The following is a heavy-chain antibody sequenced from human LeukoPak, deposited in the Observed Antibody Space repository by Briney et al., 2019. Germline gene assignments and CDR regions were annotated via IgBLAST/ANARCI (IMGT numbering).Heavy chain of an antibody. CDR3: ARLRSYDFWSGYIY. CDR2: IYYSGST. V-gene: IGHV4-39*01. J-gene: IGHJ4*02. CDR1: GGSISSSSYY. Sequence: SETLSLTCTVSGGSISSSSYYWGWISQPPGKGLEWIGSIYYSGSTYYNPSLKSRVTISVDTSKNQFSLKLSSVTAADTAVYYCARLRSYDFWSGYIYWGQGTLVTVSS. D-gene: IGHD3-3*01.